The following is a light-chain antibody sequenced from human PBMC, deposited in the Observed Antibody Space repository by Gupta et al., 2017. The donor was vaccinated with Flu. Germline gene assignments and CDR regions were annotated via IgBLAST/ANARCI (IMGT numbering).Light chain of an antibody. J-gene: IGLJ3*02. CDR2: DNN. Sequence: SVLTQPPPDSPAPGPRVTISCTGSSSNIGADYAVHWYQQFPGTAPKLLIYDNNNRPSGVPDRVSGSKSGTSASLAITGLQAEDEADYYCQSYDSSLRGSVFGGGTKVTVL. CDR1: SSNIGADYA. CDR3: QSYDSSLRGSV. V-gene: IGLV1-40*01.